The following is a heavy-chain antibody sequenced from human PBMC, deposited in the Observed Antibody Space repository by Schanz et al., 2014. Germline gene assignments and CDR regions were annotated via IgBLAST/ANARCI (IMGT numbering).Heavy chain of an antibody. CDR2: ISGSGGST. V-gene: IGHV3-23*01. Sequence: DVQLLESGGGLVQPGGSLRLSCAASGFAVDNYYMSCVRQAPGRGLEWVSAISGSGGSTYYADSVKGRFTISRDNSKNTLYLQMNSLRAEDTAVYYCAKGRFGELSAFDIWGQGTMVTVSS. J-gene: IGHJ3*02. D-gene: IGHD3-10*01. CDR3: AKGRFGELSAFDI. CDR1: GFAVDNYY.